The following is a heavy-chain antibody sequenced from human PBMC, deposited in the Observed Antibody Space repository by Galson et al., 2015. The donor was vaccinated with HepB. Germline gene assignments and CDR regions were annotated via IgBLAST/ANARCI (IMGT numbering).Heavy chain of an antibody. CDR3: ARDKTPYYYDSSGYYYVEGGVSDYYYYYGMDV. D-gene: IGHD3-22*01. CDR2: IIPIFGTA. Sequence: SVKVSCKASGGTFSSYAISWVRQAPGQGLEWMGGIIPIFGTANYAQKFQGRVTITADESTSTAYMELSSLRSEDTAVYYCARDKTPYYYDSSGYYYVEGGVSDYYYYYGMDVWGQGTTVTVSS. CDR1: GGTFSSYA. J-gene: IGHJ6*02. V-gene: IGHV1-69*13.